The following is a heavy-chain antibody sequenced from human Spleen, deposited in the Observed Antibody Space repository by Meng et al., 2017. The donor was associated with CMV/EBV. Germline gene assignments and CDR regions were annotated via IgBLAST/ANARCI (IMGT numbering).Heavy chain of an antibody. J-gene: IGHJ5*02. D-gene: IGHD1-14*01. CDR1: GGSMSSGDYF. V-gene: IGHV4-30-4*01. Sequence: QVQVQGSGRGLVKASQTLSLTCTVSGGSMSSGDYFWNWIRQPPGKGLEWIGYIYYSGNTYYNPSLKSRVTISIDTSKNQFSLKLSSVTAADTAVYYCARAEYYNWFDPWGQGTLVTVSS. CDR2: IYYSGNT. CDR3: ARAEYYNWFDP.